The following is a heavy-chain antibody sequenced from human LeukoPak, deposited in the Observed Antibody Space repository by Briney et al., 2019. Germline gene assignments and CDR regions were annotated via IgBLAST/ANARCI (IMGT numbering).Heavy chain of an antibody. CDR3: ARIHPLYYYGSGSYYKGYFDY. D-gene: IGHD3-10*01. V-gene: IGHV4-34*01. J-gene: IGHJ4*02. Sequence: SETLSLTCAVYGGSFSGYYWSWTRQPPGKGLEWIGEINHSGSTNYNPSLKSRVTISVDTSKNQFSLKLSSVTAADTAVYYCARIHPLYYYGSGSYYKGYFDYWGQGTLVTVSS. CDR2: INHSGST. CDR1: GGSFSGYY.